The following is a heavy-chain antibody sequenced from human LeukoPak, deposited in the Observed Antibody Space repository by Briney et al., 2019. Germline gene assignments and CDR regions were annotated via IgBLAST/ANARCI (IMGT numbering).Heavy chain of an antibody. D-gene: IGHD3-9*01. J-gene: IGHJ4*02. CDR3: VKVKGPYDILTGYFDH. Sequence: GGSLRLSRAASGFTFSGYAMHWVRQAPGKGLEYVSAISSNGGSTYYANSVKGRFTISRDNSKNTLYLQMSSLRAEDTAVYFCVKVKGPYDILTGYFDHWGQGTLVTVSS. V-gene: IGHV3-64*01. CDR2: ISSNGGST. CDR1: GFTFSGYA.